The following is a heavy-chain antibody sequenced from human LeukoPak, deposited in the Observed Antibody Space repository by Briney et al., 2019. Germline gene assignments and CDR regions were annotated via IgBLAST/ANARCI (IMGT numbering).Heavy chain of an antibody. CDR3: AHRLRSYESSGYEDFDY. CDR2: IYWDDDK. J-gene: IGHJ4*02. Sequence: SGPTLVKPTQTLTLTCTFSGVSLSTSGVGVGWIRQPPGKALEWLALIYWDDDKRYSPSLKDRLTIAKDTPKNQVVLTMTNMDPVDTATYYCAHRLRSYESSGYEDFDYWGQGTLVTVSS. V-gene: IGHV2-5*02. CDR1: GVSLSTSGVG. D-gene: IGHD3-22*01.